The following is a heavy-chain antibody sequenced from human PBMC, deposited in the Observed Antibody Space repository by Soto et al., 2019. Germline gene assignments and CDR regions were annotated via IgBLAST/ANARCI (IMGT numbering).Heavy chain of an antibody. Sequence: QVQLQESGPGLVKPSQTLSLTCTVSGGSISSGGYYWSWIRQHPGKGLEWIGYIYYSGSTYYNPSRKSRVTISVDTSKNQFSLRLSSVTAADTAVYYCARVGGMGYCSGGSCSTFYYYYGMDVWGQGTTVTVSS. D-gene: IGHD2-15*01. V-gene: IGHV4-31*03. CDR2: IYYSGST. CDR1: GGSISSGGYY. CDR3: ARVGGMGYCSGGSCSTFYYYYGMDV. J-gene: IGHJ6*02.